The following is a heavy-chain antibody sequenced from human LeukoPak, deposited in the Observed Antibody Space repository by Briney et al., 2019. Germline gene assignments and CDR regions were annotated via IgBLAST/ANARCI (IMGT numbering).Heavy chain of an antibody. CDR1: GGSFSGYY. J-gene: IGHJ4*02. D-gene: IGHD6-19*01. CDR2: INQSGST. CDR3: ASRMGSGFDY. Sequence: PSETLSLTCAVSGGSFSGYYWSWIRQPPGKGLEWIGEINQSGSTNYNPSLKSRVTISVDTSKNQFSLKLSSVTAADTAVYYCASRMGSGFDYWGQGTLVTVSS. V-gene: IGHV4-34*01.